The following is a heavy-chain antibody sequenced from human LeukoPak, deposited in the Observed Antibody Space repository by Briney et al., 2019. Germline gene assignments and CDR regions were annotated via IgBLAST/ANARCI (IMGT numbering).Heavy chain of an antibody. CDR3: VRDPLEWELPCDS. CDR1: GFTFSDFW. D-gene: IGHD3-3*01. V-gene: IGHV3-74*01. Sequence: PGRSLRLSCAASGFTFSDFWMHWVRQIPGKGLVWVSHINDDGSDRGYAASVKGRFTISRDNARNTLYLQMTNLRVEDTGVYHCVRDPLEWELPCDSWGQGTLVKVSS. CDR2: INDDGSDR. J-gene: IGHJ4*02.